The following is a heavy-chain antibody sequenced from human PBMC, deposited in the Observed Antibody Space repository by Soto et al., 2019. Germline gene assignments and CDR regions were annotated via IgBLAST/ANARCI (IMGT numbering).Heavy chain of an antibody. CDR2: IKQDGSEK. CDR1: GFTFSSDW. CDR3: ARAGFIAVAGWYFDL. J-gene: IGHJ2*01. D-gene: IGHD6-19*01. Sequence: EVQLVESGGGLVQPGGSLRLSCAASGFTFSSDWMSWVRQAPGKGLEWVANIKQDGSEKYYVDSVKGRFTISRDHAKNSLYLQMNSLRAEDTAVYYCARAGFIAVAGWYFDLWGRGTLVTVSS. V-gene: IGHV3-7*01.